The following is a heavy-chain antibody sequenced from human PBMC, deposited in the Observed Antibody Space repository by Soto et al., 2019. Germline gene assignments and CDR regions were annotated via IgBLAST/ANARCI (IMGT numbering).Heavy chain of an antibody. CDR1: GDSISSYY. Sequence: QVQLQESGPGLVKPSETLSLTCAVSGDSISSYYCMWIRQPPGKGLESIGYLYYGRSANYNPSLKSRVTLAVDTSTNQCSLALSFMTAADTAVYYCALRSMAVVPEYWGQGTLVTVSS. CDR2: LYYGRSA. V-gene: IGHV4-59*01. CDR3: ALRSMAVVPEY. D-gene: IGHD3-22*01. J-gene: IGHJ4*02.